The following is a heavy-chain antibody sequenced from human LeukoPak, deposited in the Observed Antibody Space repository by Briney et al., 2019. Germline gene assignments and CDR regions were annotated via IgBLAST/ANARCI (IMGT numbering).Heavy chain of an antibody. CDR1: GFTFSSYG. CDR2: IWYDGSNK. Sequence: GGSLRLSCAASGFTFSSYGMHWVRQAPGKGLEWVAVIWYDGSNKYYADSVKGRFTISRDNSKNTLYLQMNSLRAEDTAVYYCARGGRGYSYGNDYWGQGTLVTVSS. CDR3: ARGGRGYSYGNDY. J-gene: IGHJ4*02. D-gene: IGHD5-18*01. V-gene: IGHV3-33*08.